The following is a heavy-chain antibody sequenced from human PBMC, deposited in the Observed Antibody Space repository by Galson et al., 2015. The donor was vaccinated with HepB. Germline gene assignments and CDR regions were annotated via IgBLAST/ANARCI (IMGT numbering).Heavy chain of an antibody. D-gene: IGHD5-12*01. CDR1: GYTFNSYG. Sequence: SVKVSCKASGYTFNSYGISWVRQAPGQGLEWMGWVSAYNGDTESAQTFQDRVIMTTDTSTTTAYLELRSLTSDDTAVYYCTKDRPFLSVAPTRYYFDHWGQGTLVSVSS. CDR2: VSAYNGDT. CDR3: TKDRPFLSVAPTRYYFDH. V-gene: IGHV1-18*01. J-gene: IGHJ4*02.